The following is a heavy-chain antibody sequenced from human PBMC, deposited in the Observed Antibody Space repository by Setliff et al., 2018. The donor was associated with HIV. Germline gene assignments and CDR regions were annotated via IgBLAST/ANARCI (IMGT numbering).Heavy chain of an antibody. D-gene: IGHD3-10*01. Sequence: PSETLSLTCIVSGGSINSGGYYWGWIRQPPGKGLEWIGSISYIGSTFYNPSLKSRLTISVDPSKNQFSLRLSSVTAADTAVYYCARGSGKMVRGIISGSYYYFMDVWGKGTTVTVSS. CDR2: ISYIGST. CDR1: GGSINSGGYY. CDR3: ARGSGKMVRGIISGSYYYFMDV. V-gene: IGHV4-39*07. J-gene: IGHJ6*03.